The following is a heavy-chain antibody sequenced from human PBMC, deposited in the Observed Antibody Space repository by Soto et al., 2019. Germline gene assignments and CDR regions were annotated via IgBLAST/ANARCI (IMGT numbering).Heavy chain of an antibody. V-gene: IGHV4-59*01. CDR2: IYYSGST. CDR1: GGSISSYY. D-gene: IGHD1-26*01. Sequence: SETLSLTCTVSGGSISSYYWSWIRQPPGKGLEWIGYIYYSGSTNYNPSLKSRVTISVDTSKNQFSLKLSSVTAADTAVYYCARGGGVGATDPFDYWGQGTLVTVSS. CDR3: ARGGGVGATDPFDY. J-gene: IGHJ4*02.